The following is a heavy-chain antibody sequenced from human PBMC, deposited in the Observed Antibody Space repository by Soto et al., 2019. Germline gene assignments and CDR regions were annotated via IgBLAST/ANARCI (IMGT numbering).Heavy chain of an antibody. J-gene: IGHJ4*02. CDR2: IGVYSGDT. Sequence: ASVKVSCKASGYTFSTYGISWVRQAPGQGLEWMGWIGVYSGDTKFAQKFQGRVTLTRDTSTKTAYMELRGLRSDDTALYFCARDDWTGVGYYEYWGQGTLVTVS. CDR1: GYTFSTYG. CDR3: ARDDWTGVGYYEY. D-gene: IGHD2-21*01. V-gene: IGHV1-18*01.